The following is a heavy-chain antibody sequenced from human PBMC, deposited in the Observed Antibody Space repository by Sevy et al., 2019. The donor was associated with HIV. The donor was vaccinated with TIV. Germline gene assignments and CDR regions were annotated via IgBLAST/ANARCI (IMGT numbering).Heavy chain of an antibody. V-gene: IGHV4-59*08. CDR3: AGENAWGRGYS. CDR2: IYYNGHI. J-gene: IGHJ4*02. Sequence: SEILSLTCTVSGSSITSLYWNWIRQPPGKGLEWIANIYYNGHINYNPSLKSRVTLSLDTSKNQFSLRLSYVTAADTAMYYYAGENAWGRGYSWGQGTLVTVSS. CDR1: GSSITSLY. D-gene: IGHD1-26*01.